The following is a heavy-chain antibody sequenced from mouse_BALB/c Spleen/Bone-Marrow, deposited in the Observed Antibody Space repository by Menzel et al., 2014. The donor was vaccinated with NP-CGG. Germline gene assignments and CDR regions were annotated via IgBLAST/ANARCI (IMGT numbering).Heavy chain of an antibody. CDR2: IDPANGNT. V-gene: IGHV14-3*02. CDR1: GFNIKDTY. D-gene: IGHD4-1*01. Sequence: VQLKESGAALVKPGASVKLSCTASGFNIKDTYMHWVKQRPEQGLEWIGRIDPANGNTKYDPKFQGKATITADTSSNTAYLQLSSLTSEDTAVYYCARWEYDAMDYWGQGTSVTVSS. CDR3: ARWEYDAMDY. J-gene: IGHJ4*01.